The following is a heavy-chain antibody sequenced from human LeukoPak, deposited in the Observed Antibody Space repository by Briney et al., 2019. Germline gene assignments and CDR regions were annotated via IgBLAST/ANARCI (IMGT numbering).Heavy chain of an antibody. J-gene: IGHJ6*02. V-gene: IGHV1-46*01. Sequence: ASVKVSCKASGYTFTSYYMHWVRQAPGQGLEWMGIINPSGGSTSYAQKFQGRVTMTRDTSTSTVYMELSSLRSEDTAVYYCARGYCSSTSCYEKGFHYYYGMDVWGQGTTVTVSS. D-gene: IGHD2-2*01. CDR1: GYTFTSYY. CDR2: INPSGGST. CDR3: ARGYCSSTSCYEKGFHYYYGMDV.